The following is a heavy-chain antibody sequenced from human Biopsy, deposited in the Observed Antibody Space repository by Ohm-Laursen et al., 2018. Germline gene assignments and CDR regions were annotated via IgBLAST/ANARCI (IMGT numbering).Heavy chain of an antibody. CDR1: GFTFHTYA. V-gene: IGHV3-23*01. Sequence: SLRLSCAASGFTFHTYAMNWVRQAPGKGLEWVAHIDASDYNTYYADSVRGRFTISRDNSKQMVHLEINRLTADDTAVYYCVKQWGGYNFDSWGQGTLVTVSS. CDR3: VKQWGGYNFDS. CDR2: IDASDYNT. D-gene: IGHD1-14*01. J-gene: IGHJ5*01.